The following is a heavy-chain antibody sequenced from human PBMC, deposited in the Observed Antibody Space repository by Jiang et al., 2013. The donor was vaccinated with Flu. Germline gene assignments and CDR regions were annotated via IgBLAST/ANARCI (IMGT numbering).Heavy chain of an antibody. J-gene: IGHJ6*04. CDR3: ARVQHLGRGLDV. Sequence: QTLSLTCAISGDSVSSNVVAWNWIRQSPSRGLEWLGRTYYRSSWNDDYAASVKGRITIIPDTSKNQVSLQLNSVTPEDTGVYYRARVQHLGRGLDVWGKGTTVTVSS. CDR2: TYYRSSWND. V-gene: IGHV6-1*01. CDR1: GDSVSSNVVA.